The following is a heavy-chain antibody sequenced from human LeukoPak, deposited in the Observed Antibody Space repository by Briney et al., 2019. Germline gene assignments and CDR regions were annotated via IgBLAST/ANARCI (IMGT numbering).Heavy chain of an antibody. J-gene: IGHJ4*02. CDR3: ARTEMASSPRGYFDF. CDR1: GGSFTNYY. CDR2: IYYSGHS. V-gene: IGHV4-59*01. D-gene: IGHD5-24*01. Sequence: SETLSLTCTVSGGSFTNYYWSWIRQPPGKGLEWIGFIYYSGHSDYNPSLRSRVTLSTDTSKRQFSLTLSSVTAADTAVYYCARTEMASSPRGYFDFWGQRTLVTVST.